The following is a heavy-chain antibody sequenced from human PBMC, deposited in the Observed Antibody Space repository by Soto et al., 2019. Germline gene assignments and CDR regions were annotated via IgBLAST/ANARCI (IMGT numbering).Heavy chain of an antibody. CDR2: IWYDGSNK. Sequence: PGGSLRLSCAASGFTFSSYGMHWVRQAPGKGLEWVAVIWYDGSNKYYADSVKGRFTISRDNSKNTLYLQMNSLRAEDTAVYYCARDIGSSESYYYYYGMDVWGQGTTVTVSS. CDR3: ARDIGSSESYYYYYGMDV. V-gene: IGHV3-33*01. J-gene: IGHJ6*02. CDR1: GFTFSSYG. D-gene: IGHD6-25*01.